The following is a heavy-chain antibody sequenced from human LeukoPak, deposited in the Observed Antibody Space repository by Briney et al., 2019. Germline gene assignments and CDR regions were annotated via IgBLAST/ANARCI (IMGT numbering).Heavy chain of an antibody. V-gene: IGHV3-30*18. D-gene: IGHD6-13*01. Sequence: PGGSLRLSCAASGLTFSSYGMHWVRQAPGKGLEWVAVISYDGSNKYYADSVKGRFTISRDNSKNTLYLQMNSLRAEDTAVYYCAKDRNSSHFDYWGQGTLVTVSS. CDR2: ISYDGSNK. CDR1: GLTFSSYG. CDR3: AKDRNSSHFDY. J-gene: IGHJ4*02.